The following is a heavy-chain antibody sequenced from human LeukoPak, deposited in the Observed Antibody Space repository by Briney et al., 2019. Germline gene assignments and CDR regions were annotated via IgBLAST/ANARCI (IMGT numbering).Heavy chain of an antibody. CDR2: ISGSGGST. V-gene: IGHV3-23*01. D-gene: IGHD6-13*01. CDR3: AKVPGYSSSWDSDY. Sequence: PGGSLRLSCAASGLTFSSYSMNWVRQAPGKGLEWVSAISGSGGSTYYADSVKGRFTISRDNSKNTLYLQMNSLRAEDTAVYHCAKVPGYSSSWDSDYWGQGTLVTVSS. J-gene: IGHJ4*02. CDR1: GLTFSSYS.